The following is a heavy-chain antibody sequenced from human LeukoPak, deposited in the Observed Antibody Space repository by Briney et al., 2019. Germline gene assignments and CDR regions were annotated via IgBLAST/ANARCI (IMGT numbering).Heavy chain of an antibody. Sequence: ASVKVSCKASGYTFTNYYMHWVRQAPGQGLEWVGLINPTGTGTNYAQKFRGRVTLTRDTSTTTVYMELSSLRSEDMAVYYCAREESGGYFDYWGQGTPVTVSS. J-gene: IGHJ4*02. CDR1: GYTFTNYY. CDR2: INPTGTGT. V-gene: IGHV1-46*01. CDR3: AREESGGYFDY. D-gene: IGHD2-8*02.